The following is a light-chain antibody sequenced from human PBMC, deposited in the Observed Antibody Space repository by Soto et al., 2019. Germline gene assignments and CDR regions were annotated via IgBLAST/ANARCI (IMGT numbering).Light chain of an antibody. Sequence: QSALTQPASVSGSPGQSITISCTGSSSDVGAYNYVSWYRQYPGKAPQVIIYEVSDRHSGISNRFSGSKSGNTASLTISGLQAEDEADYYCSSYASDITHVFGGGTQLTVL. CDR3: SSYASDITHV. V-gene: IGLV2-14*01. J-gene: IGLJ3*02. CDR1: SSDVGAYNY. CDR2: EVS.